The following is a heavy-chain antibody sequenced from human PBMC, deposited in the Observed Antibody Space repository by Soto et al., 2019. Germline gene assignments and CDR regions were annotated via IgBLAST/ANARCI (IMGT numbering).Heavy chain of an antibody. Sequence: SETLSLTCTVSGGSISSIYWSWIRQPPGKGLEWIGYMYHSGCTNYHPSLKCRVTTSVDTSKNLFSLKLSSVTGADTAVYYCARVRREGYKWEFDNWGQGTLVTVSS. D-gene: IGHD1-1*01. V-gene: IGHV4-59*01. CDR3: ARVRREGYKWEFDN. CDR1: GGSISSIY. J-gene: IGHJ4*02. CDR2: MYHSGCT.